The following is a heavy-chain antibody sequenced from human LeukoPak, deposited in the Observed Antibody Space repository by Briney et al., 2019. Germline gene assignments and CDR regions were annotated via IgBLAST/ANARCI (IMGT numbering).Heavy chain of an antibody. J-gene: IGHJ5*02. Sequence: ASVKVSCKASGYPFTDYYMHCVPPTPGQGLEWMGWINPNSCDTIYAKNLQGSVTMTRDTSISTAYMDLSRLRSDDTAVYYCARDLLARGGSCAWGQGTQVTVAS. V-gene: IGHV1-2*02. D-gene: IGHD3-10*01. CDR2: INPNSCDT. CDR3: ARDLLARGGSCA. CDR1: GYPFTDYY.